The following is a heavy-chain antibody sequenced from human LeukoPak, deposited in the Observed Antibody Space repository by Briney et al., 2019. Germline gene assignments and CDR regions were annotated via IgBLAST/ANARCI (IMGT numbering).Heavy chain of an antibody. CDR2: IYSSGST. D-gene: IGHD4-23*01. CDR1: GGSINSYY. Sequence: SETLSLTCTVSGGSINSYYWSWIRQPAGKGLEWIGRIYSSGSTNYNPSLKSRVSMSVDTSKNQFPLKLTSVTAADTAVYYCARGGKATVVTMWGQGILVTVSS. CDR3: ARGGKATVVTM. V-gene: IGHV4-4*07. J-gene: IGHJ4*02.